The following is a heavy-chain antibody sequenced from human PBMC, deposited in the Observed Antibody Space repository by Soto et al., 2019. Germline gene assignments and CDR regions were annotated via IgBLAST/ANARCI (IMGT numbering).Heavy chain of an antibody. CDR3: ARDEPITMVRAGYYYYYMDV. CDR1: GYTFTDYG. J-gene: IGHJ6*03. Sequence: GASVKVSCKASGYTFTDYGISWVRQAPGQGLEWMGWISTYNGNTNYAQKLQGRVTMTTDTSTSTAYMELRSLRSDDTAVYYCARDEPITMVRAGYYYYYMDVWGKGTTVTVSS. D-gene: IGHD3-10*01. CDR2: ISTYNGNT. V-gene: IGHV1-18*01.